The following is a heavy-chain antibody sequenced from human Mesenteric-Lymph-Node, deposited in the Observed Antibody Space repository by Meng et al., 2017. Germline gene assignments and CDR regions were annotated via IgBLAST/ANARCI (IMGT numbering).Heavy chain of an antibody. J-gene: IGHJ4*02. CDR2: IRSKAYGETP. V-gene: IGHV3-49*04. Sequence: GESLKISCIGSGFTFVDYAMNWVRQAPGKGLEWVGFIRSKAYGETPEYAASVKGRFTISRDDSKSIAYLQMNSLKTEDTAVYYCTRDSRRSVDYWGQGTLVTVSS. CDR3: TRDSRRSVDY. CDR1: GFTFVDYA.